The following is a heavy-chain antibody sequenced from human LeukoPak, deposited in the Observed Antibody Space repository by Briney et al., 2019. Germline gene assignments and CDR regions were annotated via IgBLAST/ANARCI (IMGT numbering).Heavy chain of an antibody. CDR3: ARLDTTGDY. D-gene: IGHD5-18*01. Sequence: PAETLCLTCAASGVSISSYYWSWIRQPPGKGLEWIGYIYYSGSTNYNPSLKSRVTISVDTSKNQFSLKLSSVTAADTAVYYCARLDTTGDYWGQGTLVTVSS. J-gene: IGHJ4*02. V-gene: IGHV4-59*01. CDR1: GVSISSYY. CDR2: IYYSGST.